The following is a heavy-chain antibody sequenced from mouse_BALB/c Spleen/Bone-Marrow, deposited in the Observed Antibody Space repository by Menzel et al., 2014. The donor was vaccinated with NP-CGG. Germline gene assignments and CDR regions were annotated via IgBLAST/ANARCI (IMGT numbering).Heavy chain of an antibody. D-gene: IGHD1-1*01. CDR1: GYTFSNYY. CDR3: TRSNYGYWYFDV. V-gene: IGHV1S81*02. J-gene: IGHJ1*01. CDR2: SNPSNGGS. Sequence: VQLKESGAELVKPGASVKLSCKASGYTFSNYYMYWVKQRPGQGLEWIGESNPSNGGSNFNEKFKSKATLTVDKSSSTAYMQLSSLTSEDSAVYYCTRSNYGYWYFDVWGAGTTVTVSS.